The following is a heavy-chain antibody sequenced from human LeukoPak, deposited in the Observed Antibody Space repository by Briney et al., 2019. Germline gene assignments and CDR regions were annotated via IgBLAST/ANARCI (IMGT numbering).Heavy chain of an antibody. J-gene: IGHJ6*03. Sequence: SETLSLTCTVPGGSISSYCWSWIRQPPGEGLEWIGYIYTSGNTNYNPSLKSRVTISVDTSKNQFSLKLSSVTAADTAVYYCARMTMDIVVVPAAIGAYYYYYMDVWGKGTTVTVSS. CDR1: GGSISSYC. D-gene: IGHD2-2*02. CDR2: IYTSGNT. V-gene: IGHV4-4*09. CDR3: ARMTMDIVVVPAAIGAYYYYYMDV.